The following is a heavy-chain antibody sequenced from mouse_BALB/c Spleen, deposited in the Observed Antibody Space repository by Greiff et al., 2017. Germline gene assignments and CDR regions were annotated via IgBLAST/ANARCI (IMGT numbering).Heavy chain of an antibody. CDR2: IDPENGDT. Sequence: EVQLQQSGAELVRSGASVKLSCTASGFNIKDYYMHWVKQRPEQGLEWIGWIDPENGDTEYAPKFQGKATMTADTSSNTAYLQLSSLTSEDTAVYYCNDVGGYFDVWGAGTTVTVSS. V-gene: IGHV14-4*02. CDR1: GFNIKDYY. J-gene: IGHJ1*01. CDR3: NDVGGYFDV. D-gene: IGHD3-3*01.